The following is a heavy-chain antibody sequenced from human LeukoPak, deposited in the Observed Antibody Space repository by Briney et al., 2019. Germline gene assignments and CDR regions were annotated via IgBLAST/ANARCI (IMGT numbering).Heavy chain of an antibody. CDR3: ARDPDYYDSLDY. V-gene: IGHV1-2*02. CDR2: INPNSGGT. J-gene: IGHJ4*02. D-gene: IGHD3-22*01. Sequence: ASVKVSCKASGYTFTGYYMHWVRQAPGQGLEWMGWINPNSGGTNYAQKFQGRVTMTRDTSISTAYMELSRLRSDDTAVYYCARDPDYYDSLDYWGQGTLVTVSS. CDR1: GYTFTGYY.